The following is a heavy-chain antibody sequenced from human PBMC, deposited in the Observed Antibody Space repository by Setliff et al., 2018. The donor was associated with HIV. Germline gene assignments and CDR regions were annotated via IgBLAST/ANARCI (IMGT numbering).Heavy chain of an antibody. CDR3: ARGLSFYDPGGFDY. V-gene: IGHV4-4*09. Sequence: PSETLSLTCTVSGGSISSYYWSWIRQPPGKGLEWIGYIYTSGSTNYNPSLKSRVTISVDTSKNQFSLKLGSVTAADTAVYYCARGLSFYDPGGFDYWGQGTLVTVSS. D-gene: IGHD3-22*01. CDR2: IYTSGST. CDR1: GGSISSYY. J-gene: IGHJ4*02.